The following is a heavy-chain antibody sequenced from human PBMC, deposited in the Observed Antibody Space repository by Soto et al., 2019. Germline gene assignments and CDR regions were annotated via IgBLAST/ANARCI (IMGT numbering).Heavy chain of an antibody. D-gene: IGHD3-3*01. CDR3: NRGSEYDFWSGYL. J-gene: IGHJ4*02. Sequence: QERLVQSGAEVRKPGSSVKVSCKVTGGTSTRYAINWVRQAPGQGLEWMGGIVPMFGTSKYAQEVQGRVTITADTSTNIAYMELRSLRSEDTAVDYWNRGSEYDFWSGYLWGQGTLVSVSS. CDR1: GGTSTRYA. CDR2: IVPMFGTS. V-gene: IGHV1-69*06.